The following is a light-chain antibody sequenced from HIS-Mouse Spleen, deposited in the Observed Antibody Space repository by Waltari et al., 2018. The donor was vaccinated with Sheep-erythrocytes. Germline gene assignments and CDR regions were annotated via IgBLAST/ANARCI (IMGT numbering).Light chain of an antibody. J-gene: IGLJ3*02. Sequence: QSALTQPASVSGSPGQSITISCTGTSSDGGSYNLVSWYQQHPGKAPKLMIYEGSKRPSGVSKRFSGSKSGNTASLTISGLQAEDEADYYCCSYAGSSTPWVFGGGTKLTVL. CDR2: EGS. CDR3: CSYAGSSTPWV. V-gene: IGLV2-23*01. CDR1: SSDGGSYNL.